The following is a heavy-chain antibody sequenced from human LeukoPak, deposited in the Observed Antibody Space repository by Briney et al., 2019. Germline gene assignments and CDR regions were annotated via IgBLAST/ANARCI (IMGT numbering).Heavy chain of an antibody. J-gene: IGHJ3*02. V-gene: IGHV3-23*01. CDR2: ISGSGGST. D-gene: IGHD3-22*01. CDR1: GFTFSSYA. Sequence: GGSLRLSCAASGFTFSSYAMSWVRQAPGKGLEWVSAISGSGGSTYYADSVKGRFTISRDNSKNTLYLQMNSLRAEDTAVYYCARDLYDGSGYYYVGAFDIWGQGTMVTVSS. CDR3: ARDLYDGSGYYYVGAFDI.